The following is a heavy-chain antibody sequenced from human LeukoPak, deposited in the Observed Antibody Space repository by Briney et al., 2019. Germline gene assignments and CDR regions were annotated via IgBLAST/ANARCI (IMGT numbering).Heavy chain of an antibody. CDR2: ISAYNGNT. Sequence: GESLKISCKGSGYSFTSYWIGWVRQAPGQGLEWMGWISAYNGNTNYAQKLQGRVTMTTDTSTSTAYMELRSLRSDDTAVYYCARDQGLQLAHGDYWGQGTLVTVSS. J-gene: IGHJ4*02. D-gene: IGHD6-13*01. CDR1: GYSFTSYW. CDR3: ARDQGLQLAHGDY. V-gene: IGHV1-18*04.